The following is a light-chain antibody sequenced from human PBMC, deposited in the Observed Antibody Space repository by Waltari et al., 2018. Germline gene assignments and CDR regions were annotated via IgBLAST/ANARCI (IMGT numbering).Light chain of an antibody. V-gene: IGLV2-23*01. Sequence: QSALTQPASVSGSPGQSVTISCSGTYSVVGGDGLVSWYQHHPGNAPKLLIYEGTKRPSGLSDRFSGSKSGNTASLTISGLQAEDEADYYCSSYGGSNTVTFGGGTKVTVL. CDR2: EGT. CDR1: YSVVGGDGL. CDR3: SSYGGSNTVT. J-gene: IGLJ2*01.